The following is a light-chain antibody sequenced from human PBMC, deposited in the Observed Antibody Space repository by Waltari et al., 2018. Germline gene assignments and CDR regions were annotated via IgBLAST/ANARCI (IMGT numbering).Light chain of an antibody. V-gene: IGLV6-57*04. CDR1: RCRIASHL. CDR2: EDN. CDR3: QSYDDNNRRV. Sequence: NFMLPPPHSVSESPGKPVPISCTPSRCRIASHLFQWTQQRPGSAPTTVIYEDNQRPSGVPDRFSGSIDSSSNSASLTISGLKTEDEADYYCQSYDDNNRRVFGGGTKLTVL. J-gene: IGLJ3*02.